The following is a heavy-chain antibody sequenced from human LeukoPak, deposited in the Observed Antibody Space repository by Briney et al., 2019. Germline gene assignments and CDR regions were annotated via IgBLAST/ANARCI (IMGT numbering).Heavy chain of an antibody. Sequence: PGGSLTLSCSASGFTFSNYAMHWVRQAPGEGLEYVSTISTNGGSTYYADSVKGRFTNSSDNSKNTLYLQMSSLRAGATAVYYCVKGWTYCSGGTCSFDYWGQGTLVTVSS. D-gene: IGHD2-15*01. CDR2: ISTNGGST. CDR1: GFTFSNYA. J-gene: IGHJ4*02. V-gene: IGHV3-64D*06. CDR3: VKGWTYCSGGTCSFDY.